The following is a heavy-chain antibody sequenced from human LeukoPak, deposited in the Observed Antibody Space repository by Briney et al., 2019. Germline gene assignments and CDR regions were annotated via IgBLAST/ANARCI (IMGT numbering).Heavy chain of an antibody. V-gene: IGHV4-59*11. CDR3: ARSTTTGDYFVY. CDR2: IYYSGST. J-gene: IGHJ4*02. Sequence: PSETLSLTCTVSGGSISSHYWSWIRQPPRKGLEWIGYIYYSGSTTYNPSLKSRVTISVDTSKNHFSLKLTSVTAADTAVYYCARSTTTGDYFVYWGQGTLVTVSS. D-gene: IGHD1-1*01. CDR1: GGSISSHY.